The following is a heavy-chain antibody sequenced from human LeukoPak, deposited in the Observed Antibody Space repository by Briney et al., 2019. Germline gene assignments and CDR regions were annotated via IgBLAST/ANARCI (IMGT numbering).Heavy chain of an antibody. Sequence: GGSLRLSCAASGFTFSSYSMNWVRQAPGKGLEWVSYISSSSSTIYYADSVKGRFTISRDNAKNSLYLQMNRLRAEDTAVYYCARVSYGSGSRHYYYYMDVWGKGTTVTVSS. V-gene: IGHV3-48*01. CDR2: ISSSSSTI. CDR1: GFTFSSYS. D-gene: IGHD3-10*01. CDR3: ARVSYGSGSRHYYYYMDV. J-gene: IGHJ6*03.